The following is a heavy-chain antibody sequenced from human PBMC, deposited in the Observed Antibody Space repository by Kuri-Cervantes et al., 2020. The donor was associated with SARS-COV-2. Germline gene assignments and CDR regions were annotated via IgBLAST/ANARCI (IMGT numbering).Heavy chain of an antibody. V-gene: IGHV3-21*01. CDR3: ARDLRLGKSLDY. J-gene: IGHJ4*02. Sequence: ETLSLTCAASGFTLSRYTMNWVRQAPGKALEWVSSISGSGSYIYYADSVKGRFTISRDNAKSSLYLQMSSLRAEDTAVYYCARDLRLGKSLDYWGQGTLVTVSS. D-gene: IGHD7-27*01. CDR1: GFTLSRYT. CDR2: ISGSGSYI.